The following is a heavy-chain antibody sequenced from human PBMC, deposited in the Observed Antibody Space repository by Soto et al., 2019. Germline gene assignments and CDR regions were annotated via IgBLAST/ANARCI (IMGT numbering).Heavy chain of an antibody. V-gene: IGHV4-30-4*01. D-gene: IGHD5-18*01. CDR3: ARVVRGYSYGLRDY. CDR1: GGSISSGDYY. J-gene: IGHJ4*02. CDR2: IYYSGST. Sequence: SETLSLTCTVSGGSISSGDYYWSWIRQPPGKGLEWIGYIYYSGSTYYNPSLKSRVTISVDTSKNQFTLKLSSVTAADTAVYYCARVVRGYSYGLRDYWGQGTLVTVSS.